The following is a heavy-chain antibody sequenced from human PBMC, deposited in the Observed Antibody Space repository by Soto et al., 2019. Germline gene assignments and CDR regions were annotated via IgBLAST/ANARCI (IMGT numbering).Heavy chain of an antibody. CDR1: GFSLSDFY. Sequence: PGGSLRLSCAASGFSLSDFYMSWIRQAPGKGLEWVSYISINSNYREYADSVKGRHTISRDNAKNSLYLQMNGLRGEDTADYACVRGGGGGHFTNWGQGTLVSISS. D-gene: IGHD2-21*01. CDR2: ISINSNYR. J-gene: IGHJ1*01. V-gene: IGHV3-11*06. CDR3: VRGGGGGHFTN.